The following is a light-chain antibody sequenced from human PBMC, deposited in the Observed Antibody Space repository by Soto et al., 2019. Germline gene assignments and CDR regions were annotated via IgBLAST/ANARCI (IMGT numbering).Light chain of an antibody. CDR1: QGIRNF. CDR2: ATS. J-gene: IGKJ1*01. Sequence: DIQMTQSPSSLSASVGDSVTITCRASQGIRNFLAWYQQKPGKVPKLLIYATSTLHSGVPSRFSCSGSGTDFTLTISSLQPEDVATYYCQLYNGVPDTFGQGTKVEIK. V-gene: IGKV1-27*01. CDR3: QLYNGVPDT.